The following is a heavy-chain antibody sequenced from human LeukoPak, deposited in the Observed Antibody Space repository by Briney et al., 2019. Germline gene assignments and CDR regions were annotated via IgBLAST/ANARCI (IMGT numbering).Heavy chain of an antibody. Sequence: SETLSLTCTVSGGSISNHYWSWIRQPPGKGLEWIGYIYYSGSTNYNPSLKSRVTISVDTSKNQFSLKLSSVTAADTAVYYCARDSFRLWFGELLYYMDVWGKGTTVTVSS. CDR2: IYYSGST. D-gene: IGHD3-10*01. V-gene: IGHV4-59*11. CDR1: GGSISNHY. CDR3: ARDSFRLWFGELLYYMDV. J-gene: IGHJ6*03.